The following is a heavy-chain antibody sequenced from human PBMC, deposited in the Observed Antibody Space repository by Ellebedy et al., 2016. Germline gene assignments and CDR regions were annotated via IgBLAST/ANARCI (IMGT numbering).Heavy chain of an antibody. CDR3: ATGPNQDFFDH. D-gene: IGHD1-14*01. Sequence: SETLSLTCTVSYDSISSYYWSWIRQPPGKGLEWIGYIYYSGSTNYNPSLKSRVTIELDTSKNQLSLKMSSVTAADTAVYYCATGPNQDFFDHWGQGTLVTVSS. V-gene: IGHV4-59*01. CDR2: IYYSGST. CDR1: YDSISSYY. J-gene: IGHJ4*02.